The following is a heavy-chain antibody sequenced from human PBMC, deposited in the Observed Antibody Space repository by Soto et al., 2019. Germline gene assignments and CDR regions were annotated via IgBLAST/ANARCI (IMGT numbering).Heavy chain of an antibody. J-gene: IGHJ4*02. CDR2: INPSGGST. D-gene: IGHD3-22*01. V-gene: IGHV1-46*03. Sequence: VASVKVSCKASGYTFTSYYMHWVRQAPGQGLECMGIINPSGGSTSYAQKFQGRVTMTRDTSTSTVYMELSSLRSEDTAVYYCARGPVGGYYDSSGYLTNFDYWGQGTLVTVSS. CDR3: ARGPVGGYYDSSGYLTNFDY. CDR1: GYTFTSYY.